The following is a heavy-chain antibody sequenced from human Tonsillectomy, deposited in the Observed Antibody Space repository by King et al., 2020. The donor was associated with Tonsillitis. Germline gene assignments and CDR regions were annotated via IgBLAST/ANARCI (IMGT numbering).Heavy chain of an antibody. J-gene: IGHJ4*02. CDR1: GFTFSSYS. D-gene: IGHD4-23*01. CDR2: ISHSSSYI. CDR3: ARDSGGNSGFDY. V-gene: IGHV3-21*01. Sequence: VQLVESGGGLVKPGGSLRLSCAASGFTFSSYSMNWVRQAPGKGLEWVSSISHSSSYIYYADSVKGRFTIFRDNAKNSLHLQLNSLRAEDTAVYYCARDSGGNSGFDYWGQGTLVTVSS.